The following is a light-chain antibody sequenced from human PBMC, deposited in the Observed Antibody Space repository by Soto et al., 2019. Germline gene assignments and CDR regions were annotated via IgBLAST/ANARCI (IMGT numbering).Light chain of an antibody. V-gene: IGLV2-14*01. Sequence: QSVLTQPASVSGSPGQSITISCTGASSDFGGYNYVSWYQQHPGKAPKLMIYDVSNRPSGVSNRFSGSKSGNTASLTISGLQAEDEADYYCSSYTSSSTVLFGGGTKVTVL. CDR3: SSYTSSSTVL. CDR1: SSDFGGYNY. CDR2: DVS. J-gene: IGLJ2*01.